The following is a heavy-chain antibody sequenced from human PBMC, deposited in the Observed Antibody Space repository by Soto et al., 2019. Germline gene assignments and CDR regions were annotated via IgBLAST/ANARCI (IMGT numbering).Heavy chain of an antibody. CDR3: ARDRKEYSSSWYASWYYFDY. CDR2: IYYSGST. D-gene: IGHD6-13*01. Sequence: TLSLTCTVSGGSISSSSYYWGWIRQPPGKGLEWIGSIYYSGSTYYNPSLKSRVTISVDTSKNQFSLKLSSVTAADTAVYYCARDRKEYSSSWYASWYYFDYWGQGTLVTVSS. CDR1: GGSISSSSYY. J-gene: IGHJ4*02. V-gene: IGHV4-39*07.